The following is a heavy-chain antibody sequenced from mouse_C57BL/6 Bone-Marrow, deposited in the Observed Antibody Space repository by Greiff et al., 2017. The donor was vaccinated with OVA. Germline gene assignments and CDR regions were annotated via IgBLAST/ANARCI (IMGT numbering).Heavy chain of an antibody. CDR2: IYPGSGNT. Sequence: QVQLQQSGAELVRPGASVKLSCKASGYTFTDYYINWVQQRPGQGLAWIARIYPGSGNTYYHEKFKGKATLTAEKSSSTAYMQLSSLTSEDSAVYFGARESRYPPFDYWGQGTTLTVSS. CDR1: GYTFTDYY. J-gene: IGHJ2*01. V-gene: IGHV1-76*01. CDR3: ARESRYPPFDY.